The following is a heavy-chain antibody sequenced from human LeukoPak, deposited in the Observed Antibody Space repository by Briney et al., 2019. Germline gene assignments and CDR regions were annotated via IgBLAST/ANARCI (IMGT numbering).Heavy chain of an antibody. CDR1: GFTFSTYA. CDR2: ISGSGDST. Sequence: GGSLRLSCAASGFTFSTYAVNWVRQAPGKGLEWVSTISGSGDSTYYADSVKGRFTISRDNSKDTLYLQMSSVRAEDTAVYYCAKRYSYGRTYYYYGMDVWGQGTTVTVSS. D-gene: IGHD5-18*01. V-gene: IGHV3-23*01. CDR3: AKRYSYGRTYYYYGMDV. J-gene: IGHJ6*02.